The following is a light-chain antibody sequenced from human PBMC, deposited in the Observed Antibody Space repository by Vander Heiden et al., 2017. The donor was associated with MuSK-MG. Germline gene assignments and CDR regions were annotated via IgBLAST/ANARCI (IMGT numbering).Light chain of an antibody. Sequence: DIVMTQSPLSLPVTPGEPASISCRSSQSLLQSNGYNYLDWYLQKPEQSPQLLIYLGSNRASGVPDRFSGSGSGTDFTLKISRVEAEDVGVYYCMQALQTPITFGGGTKVDIK. CDR1: QSLLQSNGYNY. J-gene: IGKJ4*01. CDR3: MQALQTPIT. V-gene: IGKV2-28*01. CDR2: LGS.